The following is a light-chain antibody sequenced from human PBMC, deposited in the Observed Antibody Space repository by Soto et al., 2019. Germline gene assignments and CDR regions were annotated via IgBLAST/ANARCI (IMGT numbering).Light chain of an antibody. J-gene: IGKJ1*01. CDR1: QNINNY. CDR2: DES. CDR3: PQYENLPT. Sequence: IHLTESPSSLSPSVGDRFTITYQASQNINNYLNWYQQKPGRAPKLLIYDESNLEAGVPSRFRGSGSGTDFTFTISRLQPEDIATYYCPQYENLPTVGPGTKVEIK. V-gene: IGKV1-33*01.